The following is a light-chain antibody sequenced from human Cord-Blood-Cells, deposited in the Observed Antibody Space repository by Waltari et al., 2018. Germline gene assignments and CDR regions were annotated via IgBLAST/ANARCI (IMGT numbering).Light chain of an antibody. CDR3: QQYNNWPPFT. Sequence: IGMTQASVPLSACPRERVTLLCRASQSVSSNLAWYQQKPGQAPRLLIYGASTRATGSPARFSGSGSGTEFTLTISSLQSEDFAVYYCQQYNNWPPFTFGPGTKVDIK. CDR1: QSVSSN. J-gene: IGKJ3*01. V-gene: IGKV3-15*01. CDR2: GAS.